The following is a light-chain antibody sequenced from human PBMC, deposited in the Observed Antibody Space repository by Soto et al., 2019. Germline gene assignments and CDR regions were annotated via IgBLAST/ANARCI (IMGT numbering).Light chain of an antibody. V-gene: IGKV3-11*01. CDR1: QSVSSS. CDR3: QQRSNWRLT. Sequence: EIVLTQSPATLSLSPGERATLSCRASQSVSSSLAWYQQKPGQAPRLLIYDASNRATGIPARFSGRGSGTDFTLTISSLEPEDFAVYYCQQRSNWRLTFGGGTKVEIK. CDR2: DAS. J-gene: IGKJ4*01.